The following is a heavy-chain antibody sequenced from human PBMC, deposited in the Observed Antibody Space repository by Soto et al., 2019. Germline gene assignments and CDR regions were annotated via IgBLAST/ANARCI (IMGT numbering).Heavy chain of an antibody. Sequence: PGGSLRLSCAASVFTFSSYWMSWVRQAPGKGLEWVANIKQDGSEKYYVDSVKGRFTISRDNAKNSLYLQMNSLRAEDTAVYYCASLRYYDILTGYYKFDPWGQGTLVTVSS. D-gene: IGHD3-9*01. J-gene: IGHJ5*02. V-gene: IGHV3-7*03. CDR2: IKQDGSEK. CDR3: ASLRYYDILTGYYKFDP. CDR1: VFTFSSYW.